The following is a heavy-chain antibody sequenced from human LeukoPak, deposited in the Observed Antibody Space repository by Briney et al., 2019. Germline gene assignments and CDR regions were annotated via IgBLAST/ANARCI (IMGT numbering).Heavy chain of an antibody. D-gene: IGHD1-26*01. CDR1: GGSISSGGYS. CDR2: IYSGGST. V-gene: IGHV3-66*01. J-gene: IGHJ4*02. Sequence: LSLTCTVSGGSISSGGYSWSWVRQAPGKGLEWVSVIYSGGSTYYADSVKGRFTISRDNSKNTLYLQMNSLRAEDTAVYYCARMGATSDYWGQGTLVTVSS. CDR3: ARMGATSDY.